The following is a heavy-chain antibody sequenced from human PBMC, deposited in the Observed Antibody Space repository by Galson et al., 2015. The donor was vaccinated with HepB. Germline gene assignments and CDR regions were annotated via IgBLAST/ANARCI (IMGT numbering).Heavy chain of an antibody. CDR3: SRVTDCSGTSCNDY. J-gene: IGHJ4*02. Sequence: LEWVGFKRSKTYGGTTEYGASVKGRFTISRDDSKSIAYLQMNSLKTEDTAVYYCSRVTDCSGTSCNDYWGQGTLVTVSS. CDR2: KRSKTYGGTT. V-gene: IGHV3-49*02. D-gene: IGHD2-2*01.